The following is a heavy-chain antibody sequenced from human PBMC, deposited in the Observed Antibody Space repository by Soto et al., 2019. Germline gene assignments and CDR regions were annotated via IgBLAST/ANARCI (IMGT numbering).Heavy chain of an antibody. D-gene: IGHD6-6*01. CDR1: GGSISSYY. Sequence: SETLSLTCTVSGGSISSYYWDWIRQPPGKGLEWIGAMYYTGNKNYNPSLESRVTMSVDTSKNQFSLKLGSVTPTDTAVYYCARRSSSSLGSLFDPWGRGILVTVSS. V-gene: IGHV4-39*01. CDR3: ARRSSSSLGSLFDP. CDR2: MYYTGNK. J-gene: IGHJ5*02.